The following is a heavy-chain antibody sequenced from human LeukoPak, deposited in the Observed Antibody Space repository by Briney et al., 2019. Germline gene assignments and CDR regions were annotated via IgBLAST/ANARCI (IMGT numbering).Heavy chain of an antibody. V-gene: IGHV3-53*01. Sequence: GGSLRLSCAASGFTVSSNYMSWVRQAPGKGLEWVSVIYTGGSTYYADSMKGRFTISRDNSKNTLYLQMNSLRAEDTAVYYCARNLYYYDSSNYFYYWGQGTLVTVSS. J-gene: IGHJ4*02. CDR3: ARNLYYYDSSNYFYY. CDR2: IYTGGST. CDR1: GFTVSSNY. D-gene: IGHD3-22*01.